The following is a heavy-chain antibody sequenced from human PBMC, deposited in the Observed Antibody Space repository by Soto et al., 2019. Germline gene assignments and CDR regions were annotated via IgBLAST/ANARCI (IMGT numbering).Heavy chain of an antibody. V-gene: IGHV1-69*12. CDR3: ARPTGYCSGGSCYGFDY. CDR1: GGTFSSYA. CDR2: IIPIFGTA. J-gene: IGHJ4*02. Sequence: QVQLVQSGAEVKKPGSSVKVSCKASGGTFSSYAISWVRQAPGQGLEWMGGIIPIFGTANYAQKFQGRVTITADESTSTAYMELSSLRSEDTAVYYCARPTGYCSGGSCYGFDYWGQGTLVTVSS. D-gene: IGHD2-15*01.